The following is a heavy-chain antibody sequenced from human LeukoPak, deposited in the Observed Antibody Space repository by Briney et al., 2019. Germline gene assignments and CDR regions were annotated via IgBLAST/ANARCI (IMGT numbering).Heavy chain of an antibody. J-gene: IGHJ5*02. V-gene: IGHV4-34*01. D-gene: IGHD3-10*01. CDR2: INHSGST. CDR3: ARVGAHYYGSGSSIDP. CDR1: GGSFSGYY. Sequence: PSETLSLTCAVYGGSFSGYYWSWIRQPPGKGLEWIGEINHSGSTNYNPSLKSRVTISVDTSKNQFSLKLSSVTAADTAVYYCARVGAHYYGSGSSIDPWGQGTLVTVSS.